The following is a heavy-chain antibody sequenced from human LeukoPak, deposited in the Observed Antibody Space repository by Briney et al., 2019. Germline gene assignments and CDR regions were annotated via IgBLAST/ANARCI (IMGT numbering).Heavy chain of an antibody. CDR3: TRVRNRGLRDNWFDL. J-gene: IGHJ5*02. CDR2: IIPIFGTA. D-gene: IGHD4-17*01. Sequence: ASVKVSCKASGGTFSSYAISWVRQAPGQGLEWMGGIIPIFGTANYAQKFQGRVTITADKSTSTAYMELSSLRSEDTAVYYCTRVRNRGLRDNWFDLWGQGTLVTVSS. CDR1: GGTFSSYA. V-gene: IGHV1-69*06.